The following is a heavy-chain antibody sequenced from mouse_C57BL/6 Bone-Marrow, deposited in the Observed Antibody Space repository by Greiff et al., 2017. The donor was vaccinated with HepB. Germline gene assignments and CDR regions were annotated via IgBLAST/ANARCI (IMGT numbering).Heavy chain of an antibody. CDR2: ISSGGSYT. J-gene: IGHJ3*01. V-gene: IGHV5-6*01. CDR1: GFTFSSYG. Sequence: DVQLVESGGDLVKPGGSLKLSCAASGFTFSSYGMCWVRQTPDKRLEWVATISSGGSYTYYPDSMKGRITISRDKAKNTLYLQMSSLKSEDTAMYYCDRFADWGQGTLVTVSA. CDR3: DRFAD.